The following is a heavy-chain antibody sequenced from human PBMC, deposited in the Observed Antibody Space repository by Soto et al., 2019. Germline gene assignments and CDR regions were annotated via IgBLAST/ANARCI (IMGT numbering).Heavy chain of an antibody. CDR3: ARRDGGGLYWAAFDI. V-gene: IGHV1-18*01. CDR1: GYTFTNSG. J-gene: IGHJ3*02. D-gene: IGHD2-15*01. Sequence: ASVKVSCKAFGYTFTNSGINWVRQAPGQGLEWMGWITAYNGNTNYAQKLQGRVTMTTDTSTSTAYMELRGLRSDDTAVYYCARRDGGGLYWAAFDIWGQGTMVTVSS. CDR2: ITAYNGNT.